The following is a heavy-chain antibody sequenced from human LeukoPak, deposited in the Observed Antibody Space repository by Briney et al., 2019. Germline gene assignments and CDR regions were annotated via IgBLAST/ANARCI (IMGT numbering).Heavy chain of an antibody. CDR2: MYYSGGT. J-gene: IGHJ4*02. D-gene: IGHD2-2*01. CDR3: TRLVRYCSTNSCYPFDY. Sequence: SETLSLTCTVSGGSILGSTYYWAWIRQPPGKGLEWIGSMYYSGGTYYNPSLKSRVTISIDTSNNQFSLKLNSVTAADTAVYYCTRLVRYCSTNSCYPFDYWGQGTLVTVSS. V-gene: IGHV4-39*01. CDR1: GGSILGSTYY.